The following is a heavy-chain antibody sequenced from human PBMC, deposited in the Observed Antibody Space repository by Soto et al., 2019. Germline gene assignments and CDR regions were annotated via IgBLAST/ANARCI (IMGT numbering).Heavy chain of an antibody. CDR1: GFTFSSYN. J-gene: IGHJ6*02. D-gene: IGHD5-18*01. CDR2: ITSDGGNS. V-gene: IGHV3-64*04. Sequence: GSLRLSCSASGFTFSSYNMHWVRQAPGKGLEYVSTITSDGGNSYYADSVTGRFTMSRDNSQNTLYLQMNSLRAEDTAVYYCARDLDTAMEYYYYYGMDVWGQGTTVTSP. CDR3: ARDLDTAMEYYYYYGMDV.